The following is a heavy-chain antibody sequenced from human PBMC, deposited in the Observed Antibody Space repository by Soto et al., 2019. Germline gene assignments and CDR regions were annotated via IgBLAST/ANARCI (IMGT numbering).Heavy chain of an antibody. Sequence: SVKVSCKASGGTFSSYAISWVRQAPGQGLEWMGGIIPIFGTANYAQKFQGRVTITADESTSTAYMELSSLRSEDTAVYYCARAHANLIAARVNYSYGMYVWGQGTTVTVSS. CDR3: ARAHANLIAARVNYSYGMYV. CDR2: IIPIFGTA. J-gene: IGHJ6*02. V-gene: IGHV1-69*13. CDR1: GGTFSSYA. D-gene: IGHD6-6*01.